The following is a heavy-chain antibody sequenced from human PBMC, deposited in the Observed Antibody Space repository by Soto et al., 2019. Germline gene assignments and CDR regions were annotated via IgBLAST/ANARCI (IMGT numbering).Heavy chain of an antibody. Sequence: GGSLRLSCAASGFTFSSYEMNWVRQAPGKGLEWVSYISSSGSTIYYADSVKGRFTISRDNAKNSLYLQMNSLRAEDTAVYYCASGYCSSTSCYYFDYWGQGTLVTVSS. D-gene: IGHD2-2*01. CDR3: ASGYCSSTSCYYFDY. CDR1: GFTFSSYE. V-gene: IGHV3-48*03. J-gene: IGHJ4*02. CDR2: ISSSGSTI.